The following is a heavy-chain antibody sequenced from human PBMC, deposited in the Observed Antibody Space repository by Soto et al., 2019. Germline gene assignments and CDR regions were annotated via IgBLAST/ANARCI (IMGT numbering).Heavy chain of an antibody. V-gene: IGHV3-48*03. D-gene: IGHD5-12*01. Sequence: PGGSLRLSCAASGFTFDSYEMNWVRQAPGKGLEWVSYISSSGSTIYYADSVQGRFTISRDNAKDPLYLQMHSLRAEDTAVYYCAREELYDRVDPWGQGTLVTV. CDR2: ISSSGSTI. CDR3: AREELYDRVDP. CDR1: GFTFDSYE. J-gene: IGHJ5*02.